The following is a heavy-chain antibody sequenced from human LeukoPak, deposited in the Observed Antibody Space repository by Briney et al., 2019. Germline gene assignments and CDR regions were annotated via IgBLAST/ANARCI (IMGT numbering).Heavy chain of an antibody. V-gene: IGHV3-21*01. CDR2: ISSSSSYI. CDR3: ARDPSSEYNWNYPSDY. CDR1: GFTFSSYS. Sequence: PGGSLRLSCAASGFTFSSYSMNWVRQAPGKGLEWVSSISSSSSYIYYADSVKGRFTISRDNAKNSLYLQKNSLRAEDTAVYYCARDPSSEYNWNYPSDYWGQGTLVTVSS. D-gene: IGHD1-7*01. J-gene: IGHJ4*02.